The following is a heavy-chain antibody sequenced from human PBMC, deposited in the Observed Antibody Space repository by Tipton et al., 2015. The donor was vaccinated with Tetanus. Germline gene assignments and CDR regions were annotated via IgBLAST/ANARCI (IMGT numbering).Heavy chain of an antibody. CDR3: ARDRQQLVRDGGYAFDI. V-gene: IGHV6-1*01. J-gene: IGHJ3*02. Sequence: GLVKPSQTLSLTCAISGDSVSSNSAAWNWIRQSPSRGLEWLGRTYYRSKWYNDYAVSVKSRITINPDTSKNQFSLQPNSVTPEDTAVYYCARDRQQLVRDGGYAFDIWGQGTMVTVSS. CDR1: GDSVSSNSAA. D-gene: IGHD6-13*01. CDR2: TYYRSKWYN.